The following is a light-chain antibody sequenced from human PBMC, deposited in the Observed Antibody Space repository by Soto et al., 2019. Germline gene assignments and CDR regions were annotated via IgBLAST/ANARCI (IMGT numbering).Light chain of an antibody. CDR2: DAS. V-gene: IGKV3-11*01. J-gene: IGKJ1*01. CDR3: QQRSNWPKWT. CDR1: QSVSSY. Sequence: ESVLTQSPATLSLSPGERATLSCRASQSVSSYLAWYQQQPGQAPRLLIYDASNRATGIPARFSGSGSGTDFTLTISSLEPEDFAVYYCQQRSNWPKWTFGQGTKVEIK.